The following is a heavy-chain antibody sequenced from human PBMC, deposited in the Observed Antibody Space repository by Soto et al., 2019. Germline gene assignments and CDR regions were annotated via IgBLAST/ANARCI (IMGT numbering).Heavy chain of an antibody. CDR3: ARALPLSYCALLHFPPPDY. CDR2: IRGSGGDT. D-gene: IGHD1-26*01. CDR1: GFTFAAYA. J-gene: IGHJ4*02. Sequence: PGGSLRLSCAASGFTFAAYAMNWVRQAPGKGLEWVSVIRGSGGDTYYVDCVKGRFTISRDNSKNTLYLQMNSLRAEDTALYYCARALPLSYCALLHFPPPDYWGERTLVTVSS. V-gene: IGHV3-23*01.